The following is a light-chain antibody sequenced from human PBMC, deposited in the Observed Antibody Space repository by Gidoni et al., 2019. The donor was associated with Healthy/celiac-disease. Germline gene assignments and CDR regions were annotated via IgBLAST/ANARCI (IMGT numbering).Light chain of an antibody. J-gene: IGKJ4*01. Sequence: IVLTQSPATLSLSPGERATLSCRASQSVSSYLAWYQQKPGQAPRLLIYDASNRATGIPARFSGSGSGTDFTLTISGLEPEDFAVYYCQQRSNWPPGFTFGGGTKVEIK. CDR3: QQRSNWPPGFT. V-gene: IGKV3-11*01. CDR1: QSVSSY. CDR2: DAS.